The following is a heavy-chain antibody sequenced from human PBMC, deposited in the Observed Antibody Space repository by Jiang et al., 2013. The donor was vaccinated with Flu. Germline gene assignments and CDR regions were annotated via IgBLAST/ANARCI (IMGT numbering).Heavy chain of an antibody. Sequence: QLVEVWGRFGPXGGVPETLLCSLWIHLNSYWMSWVRQAPGKGLEWVANIKEDGSDKYYVDSVKGRFTISRDNAENSLYLQMNTLTADDTAVYYCARNPRGRFDYWGQGILVTVSS. D-gene: IGHD3-10*01. CDR2: IKEDGSDK. J-gene: IGHJ4*02. CDR1: IHLNSYW. V-gene: IGHV3-7*03. CDR3: ARNPRGRFDY.